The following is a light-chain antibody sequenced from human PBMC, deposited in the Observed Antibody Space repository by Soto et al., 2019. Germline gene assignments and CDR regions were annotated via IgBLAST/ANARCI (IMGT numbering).Light chain of an antibody. CDR2: GTS. Sequence: EIVLTQSPGTLSLSPGERATLSCRASQSVSSSYLAWFHQKPGQAPRLLIYGTSRRASGVPDRFSGSGSATDFTLTISRLEPEDSAVYYCQQYGSSRTFGQGTKVDIK. V-gene: IGKV3-20*01. J-gene: IGKJ1*01. CDR1: QSVSSSY. CDR3: QQYGSSRT.